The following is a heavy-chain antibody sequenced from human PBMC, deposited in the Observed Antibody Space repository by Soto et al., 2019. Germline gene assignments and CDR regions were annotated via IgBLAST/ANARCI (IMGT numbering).Heavy chain of an antibody. CDR1: GASISSGGYY. CDR2: IYNSGPP. J-gene: IGHJ6*02. D-gene: IGHD1-26*01. V-gene: IGHV4-31*03. Sequence: QVQLQESGPGLVKPSQTLSLTCTVSGASISSGGYYWSWIRQHPGKGLEWIGYIYNSGPPYYHPPLKSRTTISLDTSKNQFSLKLSSVPAADTAVYYCASDGTVPYGLHVWGQGTTVTVSS. CDR3: ASDGTVPYGLHV.